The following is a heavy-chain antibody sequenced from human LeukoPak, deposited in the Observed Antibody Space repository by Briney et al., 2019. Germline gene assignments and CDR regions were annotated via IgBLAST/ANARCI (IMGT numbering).Heavy chain of an antibody. Sequence: GGSLRLSCAASGFTFSDYYMSWIRQAPGKGLEWVSYISSSGSTIYYADSVKGRFTISRDNAKNSLYLQRNSLRAEDTAVYYCARDRLLYYYDSSGYGDAFDIWGQGTMVTVSS. J-gene: IGHJ3*02. CDR2: ISSSGSTI. D-gene: IGHD3-22*01. CDR3: ARDRLLYYYDSSGYGDAFDI. V-gene: IGHV3-11*04. CDR1: GFTFSDYY.